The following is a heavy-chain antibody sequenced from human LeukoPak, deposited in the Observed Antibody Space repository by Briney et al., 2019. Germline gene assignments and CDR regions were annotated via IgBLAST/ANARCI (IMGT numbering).Heavy chain of an antibody. CDR1: GFTLSSYS. V-gene: IGHV3-48*02. Sequence: GGSLRLSCAASGFTLSSYSMNWVRQAPGKGLEWGSYISSSRSTIYHAGSVKGRLNISRDNAKNSLYLQMNRLRDQDTAVYYCARAFGLTDYWGQGALVTVSS. CDR3: ARAFGLTDY. CDR2: ISSSRSTI. D-gene: IGHD3/OR15-3a*01. J-gene: IGHJ4*02.